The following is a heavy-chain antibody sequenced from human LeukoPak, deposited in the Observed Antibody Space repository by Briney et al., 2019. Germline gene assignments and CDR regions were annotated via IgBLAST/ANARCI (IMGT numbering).Heavy chain of an antibody. CDR2: INPSGGST. CDR1: GYTFTSYY. Sequence: GASVKVSCKASGYTFTSYYMHWVRQAPGQGLEWMGIINPSGGSTSYAQKFQGRVTMTRDTSTSTDYMELSSLRSEDTAVYYCARSLNRITMIVVVIADDAFDIWGQGTMVTVSS. CDR3: ARSLNRITMIVVVIADDAFDI. D-gene: IGHD3-22*01. J-gene: IGHJ3*02. V-gene: IGHV1-46*01.